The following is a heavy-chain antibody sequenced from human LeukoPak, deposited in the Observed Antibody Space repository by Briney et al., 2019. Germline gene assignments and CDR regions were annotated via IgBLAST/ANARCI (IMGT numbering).Heavy chain of an antibody. CDR2: IYHSGST. Sequence: SPSETLSLTCAVSGYSISSGYYWGWIRQPPGKGLEWIGSIYHSGSTYYNPSLKSRVTISVDTSKNQFSLKLSSVTAADTAVYYCARDSSYAFDIWGQGTMVTVSS. CDR1: GYSISSGYY. D-gene: IGHD6-6*01. J-gene: IGHJ3*02. CDR3: ARDSSYAFDI. V-gene: IGHV4-38-2*02.